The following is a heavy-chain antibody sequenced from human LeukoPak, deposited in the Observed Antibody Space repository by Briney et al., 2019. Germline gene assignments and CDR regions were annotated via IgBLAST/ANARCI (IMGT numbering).Heavy chain of an antibody. V-gene: IGHV3-74*01. CDR2: INTDGSST. D-gene: IGHD1-26*01. J-gene: IGHJ5*02. Sequence: GGSLRLSCAASGFTFSSYWMHWVRQAPGKGLVWVSRINTDGSSTSYADSVKGRFTISRDNAKNTLYLQMNSLRAEDTAVYYCARGTYGLRIDNWFDPWGPGTLVTVSS. CDR1: GFTFSSYW. CDR3: ARGTYGLRIDNWFDP.